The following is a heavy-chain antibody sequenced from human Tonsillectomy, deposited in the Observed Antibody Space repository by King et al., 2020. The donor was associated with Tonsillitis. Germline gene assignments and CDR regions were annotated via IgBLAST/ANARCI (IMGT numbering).Heavy chain of an antibody. V-gene: IGHV1-46*01. D-gene: IGHD1-26*01. J-gene: IGHJ3*02. CDR1: EYTFSSCY. CDR3: ARDDKGSTYYPDDAFDI. CDR2: MNPTNGGT. Sequence: VQLVQSGAEVKKPGASVKVSCKASEYTFSSCYIHWVRQAPGQGLEWMGVMNPTNGGTSYAQKFQGRVTMTTDTSTNTVYMELRSLTSDDTAVYYCARDDKGSTYYPDDAFDIWGQGTMVTVSS.